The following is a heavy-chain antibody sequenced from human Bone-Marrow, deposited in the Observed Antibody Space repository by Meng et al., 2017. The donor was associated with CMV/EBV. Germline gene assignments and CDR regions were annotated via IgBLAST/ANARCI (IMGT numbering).Heavy chain of an antibody. D-gene: IGHD1-26*01. Sequence: GESLKISCAASGFTLSSYAMIWVRQTPGKGLEWPSFITSSSTLIYQADSVKGRFTISRDNAKNSLYLQMNSLRAEDTAVYYCASTLPWWELLSAYYYYGMDVWGQGTTVTVSS. CDR1: GFTLSSYA. CDR3: ASTLPWWELLSAYYYYGMDV. J-gene: IGHJ6*02. CDR2: ITSSSTLI. V-gene: IGHV3-21*01.